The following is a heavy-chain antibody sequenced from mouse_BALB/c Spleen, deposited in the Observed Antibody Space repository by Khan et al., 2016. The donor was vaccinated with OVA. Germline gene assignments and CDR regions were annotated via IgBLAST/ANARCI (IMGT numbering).Heavy chain of an antibody. CDR3: VRRGAARATWDYFDY. CDR2: IFPGGGYT. J-gene: IGHJ2*01. Sequence: QVQLQQSGAELVRPGTSVKMSCKAAGYTFTNYWIGWVKQRPGHGLEWIGDIFPGGGYTNYNEKFKGKATLTADTSSSTAYMQLSSLTSEDSALYYCVRRGAARATWDYFDYWGQGTTLTVSS. V-gene: IGHV1-63*02. D-gene: IGHD3-1*01. CDR1: GYTFTNYW.